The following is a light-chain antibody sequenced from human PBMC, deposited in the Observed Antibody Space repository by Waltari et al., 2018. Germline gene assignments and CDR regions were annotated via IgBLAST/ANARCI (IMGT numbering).Light chain of an antibody. CDR2: DVS. CDR3: SSYAGSNTLEV. J-gene: IGLJ3*02. CDR1: SNDVVGFNY. V-gene: IGLV2-14*03. Sequence: QSALTQPASVSGSPGQSITISCTGTSNDVVGFNYVSWYQQHPGKAPKLMIYDVSNRPSGVSNRFSGSKSGNTASLTISGLQAEDEADYYCSSYAGSNTLEVFGGGTKLTVL.